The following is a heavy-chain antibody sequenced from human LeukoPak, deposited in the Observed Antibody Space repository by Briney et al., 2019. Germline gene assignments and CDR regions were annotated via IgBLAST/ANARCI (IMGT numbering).Heavy chain of an antibody. V-gene: IGHV1-2*02. D-gene: IGHD3-16*01. CDR2: IYPPTGGT. CDR1: GYTFTAYH. Sequence: ASVKVSCKTSGYTFTAYHVHWVRPAPGQGLAFMGWIYPPTGGTVLAEKFQGRVTMTRDTSITTAYMELSGRTFDDTAVYYCVRENWYYDHWGQGTLVTVSS. CDR3: VRENWYYDH. J-gene: IGHJ4*02.